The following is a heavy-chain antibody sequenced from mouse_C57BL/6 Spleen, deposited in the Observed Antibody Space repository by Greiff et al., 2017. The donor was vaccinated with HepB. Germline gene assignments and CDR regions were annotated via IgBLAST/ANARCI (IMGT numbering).Heavy chain of an antibody. Sequence: EVKLVESGGGLVKPGGSLKLSCAASGFTFSSYAMSWVRQTPEKRLEWVATISDGGSYTYYPDNVKGRFTISRDNAKNNLYLHMSHLKSEDTAMYYCARGGPYYYGSSPRYFDVWGTGTTVTVSS. CDR2: ISDGGSYT. V-gene: IGHV5-4*03. D-gene: IGHD1-1*01. CDR3: ARGGPYYYGSSPRYFDV. CDR1: GFTFSSYA. J-gene: IGHJ1*03.